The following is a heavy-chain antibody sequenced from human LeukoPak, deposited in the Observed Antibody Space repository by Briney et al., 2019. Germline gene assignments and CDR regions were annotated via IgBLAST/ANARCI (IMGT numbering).Heavy chain of an antibody. D-gene: IGHD4-17*01. J-gene: IGHJ5*02. CDR1: GLTFSTYG. CDR2: VRGSGCST. CDR3: AKSTTVTTTDGDCFDP. V-gene: IGHV3-23*01. Sequence: GGSLRLSCAASGLTFSTYGMRWVSQAPGKGLEWDSSVRGSGCSTYYADSIKGRFTISRDNSKNTLYLQINSPIADDTAVYYCAKSTTVTTTDGDCFDPWGQGTLVTVSS.